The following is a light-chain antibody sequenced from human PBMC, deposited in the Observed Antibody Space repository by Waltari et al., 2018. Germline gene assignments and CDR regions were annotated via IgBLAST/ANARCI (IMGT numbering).Light chain of an antibody. V-gene: IGKV3-20*01. CDR3: QHYVRLPAT. CDR1: QRVGRS. J-gene: IGKJ1*01. Sequence: IVLKQSPGTLSFSPGERATLACRASQRVGRSLAWYQQQPGQAPSLLIYDASRRATGIPDRFSGSGSGTDFSLTISTLEPEDFAVYYCQHYVRLPATFGQGTKVEI. CDR2: DAS.